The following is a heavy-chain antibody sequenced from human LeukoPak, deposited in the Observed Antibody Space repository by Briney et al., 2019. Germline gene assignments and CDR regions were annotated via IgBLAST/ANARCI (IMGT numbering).Heavy chain of an antibody. D-gene: IGHD4-17*01. CDR3: AKCPGTPTAY. Sequence: GGSLRLSCAASGFTFSSYSMRWVRQAPGKGLEWVSTISGSGATTYYADSVKGRFTSSRDNFKNTLYLQMNSLRAGDTGVYYFAKCPGTPTAYWGQGTLVTVSS. CDR2: ISGSGATT. J-gene: IGHJ4*02. CDR1: GFTFSSYS. V-gene: IGHV3-23*01.